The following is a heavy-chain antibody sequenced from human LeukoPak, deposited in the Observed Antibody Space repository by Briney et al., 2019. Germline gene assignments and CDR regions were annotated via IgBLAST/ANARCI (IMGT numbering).Heavy chain of an antibody. V-gene: IGHV4-39*07. Sequence: PSETLSLTCTVSGGSISSSSYYWGWIRQPPGKGLEWIGSIYYSGSTYYTPSLKSRVTISVDTSKNQFSLKLSSVTAADTAVYYCARRIVVVPAAIHSVAWFDPWGQGTLVTVSS. CDR2: IYYSGST. D-gene: IGHD2-2*02. J-gene: IGHJ5*02. CDR1: GGSISSSSYY. CDR3: ARRIVVVPAAIHSVAWFDP.